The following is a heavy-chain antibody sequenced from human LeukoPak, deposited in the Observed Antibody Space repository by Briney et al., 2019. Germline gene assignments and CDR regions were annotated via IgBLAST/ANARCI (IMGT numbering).Heavy chain of an antibody. J-gene: IGHJ4*02. V-gene: IGHV4-34*01. CDR1: GGSFSGYY. Sequence: SETLSLTCAVYGGSFSGYYWSWIRQPPGKGLAWIGEINHSGSTNYNPSLKSRVTISVDTSKNQFSLKLSSVTAADTAVYYCAREDVLLWFGELLGGSFDYWGQGTLVTVSS. CDR3: AREDVLLWFGELLGGSFDY. D-gene: IGHD3-10*01. CDR2: INHSGST.